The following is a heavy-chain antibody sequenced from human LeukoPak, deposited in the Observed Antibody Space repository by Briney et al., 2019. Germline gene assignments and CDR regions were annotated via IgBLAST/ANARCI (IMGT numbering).Heavy chain of an antibody. V-gene: IGHV4-61*02. J-gene: IGHJ4*02. CDR3: ARDNYYDSSGYYSY. CDR2: IYTSGST. Sequence: PSETLSLTCTVSGGSISSGSYYWSWIRQPAGKGLEWIGRIYTSGSTNYNPSLKSRVTISVDTSKNQFSLKLSSVTAADTAVYYCARDNYYDSSGYYSYWGQGTLVTVSS. CDR1: GGSISSGSYY. D-gene: IGHD3-22*01.